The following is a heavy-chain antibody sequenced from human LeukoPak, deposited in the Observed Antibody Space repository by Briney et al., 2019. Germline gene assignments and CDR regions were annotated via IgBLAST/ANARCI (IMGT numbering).Heavy chain of an antibody. D-gene: IGHD3-10*01. J-gene: IGHJ5*02. V-gene: IGHV3-23*01. CDR1: GFTFSSYA. Sequence: GGSLRLSCAASGFTFSSYAMSWVRQAPGKGLEWVSAISGSGGSTYYADSVKGRFTISRDNSKNTLYLQMNSLRAEDMAVYYCAKDPTYYYGSGAKNWFDPWGQGTLVTVSS. CDR2: ISGSGGST. CDR3: AKDPTYYYGSGAKNWFDP.